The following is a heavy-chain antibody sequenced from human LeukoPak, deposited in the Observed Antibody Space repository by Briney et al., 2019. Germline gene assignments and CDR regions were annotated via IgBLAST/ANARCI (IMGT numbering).Heavy chain of an antibody. D-gene: IGHD1-14*01. CDR1: GGSFSGYY. J-gene: IGHJ5*02. V-gene: IGHV4-59*10. CDR3: ARASPTTNKGAYGWFDP. CDR2: IYTSGST. Sequence: PSETLSLTCAVYGGSFSGYYWSWIRQPAGKGLEWIGRIYTSGSTNYNPSLKSRVTMSVDTSKNQFSLKLSSVTAADTAVYYCARASPTTNKGAYGWFDPWGQGTLVTVSS.